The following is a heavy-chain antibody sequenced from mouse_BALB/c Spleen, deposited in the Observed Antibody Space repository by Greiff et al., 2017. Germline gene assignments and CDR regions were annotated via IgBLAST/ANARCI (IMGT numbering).Heavy chain of an antibody. CDR3: ARGGYGNWFAY. CDR1: GYSITSGYY. V-gene: IGHV3-6*02. J-gene: IGHJ3*01. CDR2: ISYDGSN. Sequence: VKLQESGPGLVKPSQSLSLTCSVTGYSITSGYYWNWIRQFPGNKLEWMGYISYDGSNNYNPSLKNRISITRDTSKNQFFLKLNSVTTEDTATYYCARGGYGNWFAYWGQGTLVTVSA. D-gene: IGHD2-10*02.